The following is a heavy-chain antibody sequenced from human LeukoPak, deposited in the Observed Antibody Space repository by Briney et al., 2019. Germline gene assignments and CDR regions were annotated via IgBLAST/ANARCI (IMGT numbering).Heavy chain of an antibody. CDR2: IKSKTNGGTT. Sequence: PGGSLRLSCAAFGFTFSNAWMSWVRQAPGKGLEWVGRIKSKTNGGTTDYAAPVKGRFTISRDDSKNTLYLQMNSLKTEDTAVYYCTTDPPPYSSGLYFDYWGQGTLVTVSS. D-gene: IGHD6-19*01. CDR1: GFTFSNAW. J-gene: IGHJ4*02. V-gene: IGHV3-15*01. CDR3: TTDPPPYSSGLYFDY.